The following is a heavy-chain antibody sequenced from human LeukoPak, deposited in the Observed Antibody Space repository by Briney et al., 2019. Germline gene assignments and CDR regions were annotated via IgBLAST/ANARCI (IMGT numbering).Heavy chain of an antibody. CDR3: ARLVYDSSGYYPYYFDY. J-gene: IGHJ4*02. D-gene: IGHD3-22*01. Sequence: GESLKISCKGSGYSFTSYWIGWVRQMPGKGLEWMGIIYPGDSDTRYSPSFQGQVTISADKSISTAYLQWSSLKASDTAMYYCARLVYDSSGYYPYYFDYWGQGTLVTVS. CDR2: IYPGDSDT. CDR1: GYSFTSYW. V-gene: IGHV5-51*01.